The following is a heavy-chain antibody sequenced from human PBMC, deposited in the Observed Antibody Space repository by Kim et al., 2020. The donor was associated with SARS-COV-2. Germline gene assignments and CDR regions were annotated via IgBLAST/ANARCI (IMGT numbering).Heavy chain of an antibody. Sequence: SLKSRVTISVDTSKNQFSLKLSSVTAADTAVYYCASHTGYSYGPYYFDYWGQGTLVTVSS. V-gene: IGHV4-39*01. D-gene: IGHD5-18*01. J-gene: IGHJ4*02. CDR3: ASHTGYSYGPYYFDY.